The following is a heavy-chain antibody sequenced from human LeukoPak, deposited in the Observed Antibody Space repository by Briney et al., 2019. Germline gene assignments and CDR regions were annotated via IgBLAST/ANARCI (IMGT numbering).Heavy chain of an antibody. CDR2: IYTSGST. Sequence: SQTLSLTCTVSGGSISSGSYYWSWIRQPAGKGLEWIGRIYTSGSTNYNPSLKSRVTISVDTSKNQFSLKLSSVTAADTAVYYCARQYSYGALLDYWGQGTLATVSS. J-gene: IGHJ4*02. CDR1: GGSISSGSYY. CDR3: ARQYSYGALLDY. V-gene: IGHV4-61*02. D-gene: IGHD5-18*01.